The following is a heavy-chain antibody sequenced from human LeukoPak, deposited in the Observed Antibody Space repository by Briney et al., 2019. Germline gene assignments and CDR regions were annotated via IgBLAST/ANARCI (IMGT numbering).Heavy chain of an antibody. J-gene: IGHJ6*03. D-gene: IGHD2-2*01. CDR1: GYTFTSYG. Sequence: ASVKVSCKASGYTFTSYGISWVRQAPGQGLEWMGWISAYNGNTNYAQKLQGRVTMTTDTSTSTAHMELRSLRSDDTAVYYCARMPWDYYYYYMDVWGKGTTVTVSS. V-gene: IGHV1-18*01. CDR2: ISAYNGNT. CDR3: ARMPWDYYYYYMDV.